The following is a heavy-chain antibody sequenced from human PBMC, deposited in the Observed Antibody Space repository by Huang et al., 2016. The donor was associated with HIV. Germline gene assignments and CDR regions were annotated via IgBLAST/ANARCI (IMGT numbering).Heavy chain of an antibody. CDR2: LYHGGKA. CDR3: ARGRYGTPNA. Sequence: EVPLVESGGGFVQPGGSLRLSCAASGFTVNSNYMTWVRQAPGKGLEWVSLLYHGGKAHYADSVKGRFTISGDISQNTVFLQMSSLRVEDTAVYYCARGRYGTPNAWGQGTLVTVSS. CDR1: GFTVNSNY. D-gene: IGHD5-18*01. V-gene: IGHV3-53*01. J-gene: IGHJ5*02.